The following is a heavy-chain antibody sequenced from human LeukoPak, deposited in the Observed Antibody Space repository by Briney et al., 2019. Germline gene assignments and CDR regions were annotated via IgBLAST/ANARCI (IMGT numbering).Heavy chain of an antibody. CDR1: GGSINSYY. V-gene: IGHV4-59*08. CDR3: ARRRLRYDY. Sequence: SETLSLTCTVSGGSINSYYWNWFRQPPGKGLEWIGYIFYSGNTNYNPSLKSRVTISLDTSENQFSLKLSSVTAADTAVYYCARRRLRYDYWGQGTLVTVSS. CDR2: IFYSGNT. D-gene: IGHD3-9*01. J-gene: IGHJ4*02.